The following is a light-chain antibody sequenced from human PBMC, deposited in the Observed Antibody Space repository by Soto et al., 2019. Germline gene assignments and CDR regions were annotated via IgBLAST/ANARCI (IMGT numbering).Light chain of an antibody. Sequence: AIQLTQSPSSLSASVGDRVTITCRASQGIAKDLGWYQQKPGKSPMLLIFGASFLLGGVQSRFSGIGSGTDFTLTINGLQPEDFETSYCLHNYSSFRMLGRGTPVQIK. CDR1: QGIAKD. CDR2: GAS. V-gene: IGKV1-6*01. CDR3: LHNYSSFRM. J-gene: IGKJ1*01.